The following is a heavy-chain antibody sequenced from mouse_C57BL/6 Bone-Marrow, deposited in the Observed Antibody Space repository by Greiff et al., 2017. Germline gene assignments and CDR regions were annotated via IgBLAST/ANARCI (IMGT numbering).Heavy chain of an antibody. CDR2: IDPNSGGT. CDR1: GYTFTSYW. CDR3: AGQGASCGSGYYFDY. J-gene: IGHJ2*01. Sequence: QVQLQQPGAELVKPGASVKLSCKASGYTFTSYWMHWVKPRPGRGLEWIGRIDPNSGGTKYNEKFKSKATLTVDKPSSTAYLQLSSLTSEDSAVYDCAGQGASCGSGYYFDYWGQGTTLTVSS. V-gene: IGHV1-72*01. D-gene: IGHD1-1*01.